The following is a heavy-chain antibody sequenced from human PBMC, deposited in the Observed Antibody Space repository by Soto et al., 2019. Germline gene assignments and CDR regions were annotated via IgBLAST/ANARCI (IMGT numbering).Heavy chain of an antibody. D-gene: IGHD6-19*01. CDR3: ARGFFWIAVAGNNAFDI. J-gene: IGHJ3*02. CDR2: TYYRSKWYN. Sequence: KQSQTLSLTCAISGDSVSSNSAAWNWIRQSPSRGLEWLGRTYYRSKWYNDYAVSVKSRITINPDTSKNQFSLQLNSVTPEDTAVYYCARGFFWIAVAGNNAFDIWGQGTMVTVSS. CDR1: GDSVSSNSAA. V-gene: IGHV6-1*01.